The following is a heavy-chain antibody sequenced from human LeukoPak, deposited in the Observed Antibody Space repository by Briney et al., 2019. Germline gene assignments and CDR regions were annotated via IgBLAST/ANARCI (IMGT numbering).Heavy chain of an antibody. CDR1: GYTFTGHY. V-gene: IGHV1-2*02. CDR2: IDPNSGDA. D-gene: IGHD1-26*01. Sequence: ASVKVSCKASGYTFTGHYIHWVRQAPGQRLEWVGWIDPNSGDAYYAQRFQGRVTMTRDTSITTAYMELSSLSSDDTAVNYCARLGIDKWDLDYWGQGTLVTVSS. J-gene: IGHJ4*02. CDR3: ARLGIDKWDLDY.